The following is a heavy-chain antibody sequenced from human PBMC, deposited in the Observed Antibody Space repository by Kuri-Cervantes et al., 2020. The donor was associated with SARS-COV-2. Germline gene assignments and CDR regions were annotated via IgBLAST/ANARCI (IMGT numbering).Heavy chain of an antibody. Sequence: GESLKISCAASGFTFSSYGMHWVRQAPGKGLEWVAVISYDGSNKYYADSVKGRFTISRDNAKSSLYLQMNSLRAEDTAVYYCARVSGSYYRSYYFDYWGQGTLVTVSS. CDR1: GFTFSSYG. CDR2: ISYDGSNK. V-gene: IGHV3-30*12. J-gene: IGHJ4*02. D-gene: IGHD1-26*01. CDR3: ARVSGSYYRSYYFDY.